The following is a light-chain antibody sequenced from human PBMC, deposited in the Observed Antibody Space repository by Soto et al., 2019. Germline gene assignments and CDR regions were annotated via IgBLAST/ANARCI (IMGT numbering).Light chain of an antibody. Sequence: AIQMHQATPSLAASVGDRVTITCRASQDISNNLAWYQHKPGKAPNLLIYAGLSLRSGVPSRFGVSRAGRGLTLTISGLKPEDVGTYFCLQNFVSPWTFGRGNKVEIK. J-gene: IGKJ1*01. CDR1: QDISNN. V-gene: IGKV1-6*01. CDR3: LQNFVSPWT. CDR2: AGL.